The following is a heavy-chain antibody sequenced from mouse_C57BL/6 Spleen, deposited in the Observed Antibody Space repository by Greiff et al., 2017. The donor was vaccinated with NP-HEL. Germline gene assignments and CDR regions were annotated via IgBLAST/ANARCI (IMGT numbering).Heavy chain of an antibody. V-gene: IGHV1-15*01. D-gene: IGHD3-2*02. J-gene: IGHJ4*01. Sequence: QVQLQQSGAELVRPGASVTLSCKASGYTFTDYEMHWVKQTPVHGLEWIGAIDPETGGTAYNQKFKGKAILTADKSSSTAYMELRSLTSEDSAVYYCTRRGTAQATWAMDYWGQGTSVTVSS. CDR2: IDPETGGT. CDR1: GYTFTDYE. CDR3: TRRGTAQATWAMDY.